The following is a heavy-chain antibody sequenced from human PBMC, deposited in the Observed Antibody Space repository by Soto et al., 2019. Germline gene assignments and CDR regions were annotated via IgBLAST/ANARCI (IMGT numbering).Heavy chain of an antibody. CDR2: INHSGST. J-gene: IGHJ6*02. Sequence: SETLSLTCAVYGGSFSGYYWSWIRQPPGKGLEWIGEINHSGSTNYNPSLKSRVTISVDTSKNQFSLKLSSVTAADTAVYYCAREGDTYYYGMDVWGQGTPITVSS. CDR1: GGSFSGYY. CDR3: AREGDTYYYGMDV. V-gene: IGHV4-34*01. D-gene: IGHD1-26*01.